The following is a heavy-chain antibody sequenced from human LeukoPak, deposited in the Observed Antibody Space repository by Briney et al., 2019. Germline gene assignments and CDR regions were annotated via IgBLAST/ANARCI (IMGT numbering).Heavy chain of an antibody. V-gene: IGHV3-23*01. CDR1: GFTFSSYA. J-gene: IGHJ4*02. CDR3: AKEGDIVVVPAANPDY. CDR2: ISGSGGST. D-gene: IGHD2-2*01. Sequence: GGSLRLSCAASGFTFSSYAMSWVRQAPGEGLEWVSAISGSGGSTYYADSVKGRFTISRDNSKNTLYLQMNSLRAEDTAVYYCAKEGDIVVVPAANPDYWGQGTLVTVSS.